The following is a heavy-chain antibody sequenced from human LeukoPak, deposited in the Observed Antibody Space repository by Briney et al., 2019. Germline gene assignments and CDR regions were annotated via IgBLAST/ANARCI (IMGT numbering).Heavy chain of an antibody. CDR2: IRYDGGNK. CDR1: GFTFSNYG. CDR3: AKDISIVWGVSSLVH. Sequence: GGSLRLSCAASGFTFSNYGMHLVRQAPGKGLEWVAFIRYDGGNKYYADSVKGRFTISRDNSKNTLSVQMNSLRTDDRAVYYCAKDISIVWGVSSLVHWGQGILVTVSS. V-gene: IGHV3-30*02. J-gene: IGHJ4*02. D-gene: IGHD3-10*01.